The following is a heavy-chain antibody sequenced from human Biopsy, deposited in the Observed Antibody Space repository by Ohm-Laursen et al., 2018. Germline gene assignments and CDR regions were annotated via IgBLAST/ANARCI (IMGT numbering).Heavy chain of an antibody. CDR1: GASVNTFDFY. Sequence: SKTLSLTCTVSGASVNTFDFYWAWIRQPPGKGLEWIGYIFYSGTTKYNPSLQRRVRLSLDTANNQFSLTLRSVSAADTATYYCARAYYYGAGSFYSPWMEVWGQGTTVSVS. J-gene: IGHJ6*02. CDR2: IFYSGTT. D-gene: IGHD3-10*01. CDR3: ARAYYYGAGSFYSPWMEV. V-gene: IGHV4-61*08.